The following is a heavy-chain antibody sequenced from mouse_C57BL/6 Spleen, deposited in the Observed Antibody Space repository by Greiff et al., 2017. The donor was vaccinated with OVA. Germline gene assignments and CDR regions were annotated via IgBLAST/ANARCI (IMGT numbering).Heavy chain of an antibody. CDR3: ARRRAYDGYYGFYYAMDY. CDR1: GYTFTDYN. J-gene: IGHJ4*01. CDR2: INPNNGGT. V-gene: IGHV1-18*01. Sequence: EVHLVESGPELVKPGASVKIPCKASGYTFTDYNMDWVKQSHGKSLEWIGDINPNNGGTIYNQKFKGKATLTVDKSSSTAYMELRSLTSEDTAVYYCARRRAYDGYYGFYYAMDYWGQGTSVTVSS. D-gene: IGHD2-3*01.